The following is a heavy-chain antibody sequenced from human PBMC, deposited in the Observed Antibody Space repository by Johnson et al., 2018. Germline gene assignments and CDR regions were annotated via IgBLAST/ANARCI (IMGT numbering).Heavy chain of an antibody. V-gene: IGHV3-23*01. Sequence: VQLQESGGGLVQPGGSLRLSCAASGFTFSSYWMHWVRQAPGKGLEWVSAISGSGGSTYYADSVKGRFTISRDNSKNTLSLQMNSLRAEDTAVYYCAKGVRGYLGLEYFHHWGQGTLVTVSS. CDR2: ISGSGGST. J-gene: IGHJ1*01. CDR3: AKGVRGYLGLEYFHH. D-gene: IGHD3-22*01. CDR1: GFTFSSYW.